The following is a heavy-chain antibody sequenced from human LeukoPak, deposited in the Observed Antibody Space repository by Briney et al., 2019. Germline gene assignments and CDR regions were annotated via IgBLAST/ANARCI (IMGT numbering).Heavy chain of an antibody. Sequence: SETLSLTCTVSGGSISSSSYYWGWIRQPPGKGLEWIGSIYYSGSTYYNPSLKSRVTISVDTSKNQFSLKLSSVTAADTAVYYCAILQLERQYLDYRGQGTLVTVSS. D-gene: IGHD1-1*01. V-gene: IGHV4-39*01. CDR1: GGSISSSSYY. CDR3: AILQLERQYLDY. CDR2: IYYSGST. J-gene: IGHJ4*02.